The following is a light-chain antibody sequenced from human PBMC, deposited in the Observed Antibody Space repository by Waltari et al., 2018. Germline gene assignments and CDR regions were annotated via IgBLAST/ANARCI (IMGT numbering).Light chain of an antibody. CDR3: QVWDANTDPGV. J-gene: IGLJ1*01. CDR2: YDN. V-gene: IGLV3-21*01. CDR1: NLESKS. Sequence: SYVLTQPPSVSVAPGETARLTWWVNNLESKSVHWYRQRPGQAPVVVISYDNDRAAGIPERFSGSNSGNTATLTISRVEAGDEADYYCQVWDANTDPGVFGTGTEVTVL.